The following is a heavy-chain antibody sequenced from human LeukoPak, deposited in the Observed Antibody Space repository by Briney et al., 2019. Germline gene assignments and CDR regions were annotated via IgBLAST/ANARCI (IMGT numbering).Heavy chain of an antibody. J-gene: IGHJ3*02. D-gene: IGHD2-2*02. CDR3: ATSYQLLYGGAFDI. CDR2: INPSGGST. Sequence: GASVKVSCKASGYTFNTYGVIWVRQAPGQGLEWMGIINPSGGSTSYAQKFQGRVTMTRDTSTSTVYMELSSLRSEDTAVYYCATSYQLLYGGAFDIWGQGTMVTVSS. V-gene: IGHV1-46*02. CDR1: GYTFNTYG.